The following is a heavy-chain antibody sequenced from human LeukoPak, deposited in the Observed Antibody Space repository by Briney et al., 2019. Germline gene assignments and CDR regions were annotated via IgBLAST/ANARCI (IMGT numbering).Heavy chain of an antibody. CDR1: GITFSGSS. J-gene: IGHJ6*03. V-gene: IGHV3-73*01. CDR2: IKSKANSYAT. Sequence: GGSLRLSCAASGITFSGSSMHWVRQASGKGLEWVGRIKSKANSYATAYSASVKGRFTISRDDSKNTAYLQMNSLKTEDTAVYYCTSEPITIFGVAMDVWGKGTTVTASS. CDR3: TSEPITIFGVAMDV. D-gene: IGHD3-3*01.